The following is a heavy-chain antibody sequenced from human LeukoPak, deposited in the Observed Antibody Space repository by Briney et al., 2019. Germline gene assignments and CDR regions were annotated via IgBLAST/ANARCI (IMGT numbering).Heavy chain of an antibody. Sequence: PSETLSLTCTVSGGSISSYYWSWIRQPLGKGLEWIGFIYYSGSTNYNPSLKSRVTISVDTSKNQFFLNLRSVTAADTAVYYCARVPRIEAGATGDWFDPWGQGTVVTVSS. D-gene: IGHD6-13*01. CDR1: GGSISSYY. CDR3: ARVPRIEAGATGDWFDP. V-gene: IGHV4-59*01. CDR2: IYYSGST. J-gene: IGHJ5*02.